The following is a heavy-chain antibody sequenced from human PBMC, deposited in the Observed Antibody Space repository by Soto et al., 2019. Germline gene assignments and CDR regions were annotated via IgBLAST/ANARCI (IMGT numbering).Heavy chain of an antibody. CDR3: ARAARYDFWSGSFDY. CDR1: GGSISSGDYY. V-gene: IGHV4-30-4*01. J-gene: IGHJ4*02. Sequence: QVQLQESGPGLVKPSQTLSLTCTVSGGSISSGDYYWSWIRQPPGKGLEWIGYIYYSGSTYYNPSLKSRVTISGDTSKNQFSLKLSSVTAADTAVYYCARAARYDFWSGSFDYWGQGTLVTVSS. CDR2: IYYSGST. D-gene: IGHD3-3*01.